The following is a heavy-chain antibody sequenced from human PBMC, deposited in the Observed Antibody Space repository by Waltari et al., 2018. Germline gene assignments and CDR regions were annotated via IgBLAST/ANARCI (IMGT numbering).Heavy chain of an antibody. J-gene: IGHJ2*01. Sequence: VQLLESGGGLVQPGGSLRLSCAASGFTFSSCAMSWVRQAPGKGLEWVSAISGNGGSTYYADAVKGRFTISRDNSKNTLYLQMNSLRAEDTAVYYCAKSAGYYDRSGKRYFDLWGRGTLVTVSS. CDR2: ISGNGGST. CDR1: GFTFSSCA. V-gene: IGHV3-23*01. CDR3: AKSAGYYDRSGKRYFDL. D-gene: IGHD3-22*01.